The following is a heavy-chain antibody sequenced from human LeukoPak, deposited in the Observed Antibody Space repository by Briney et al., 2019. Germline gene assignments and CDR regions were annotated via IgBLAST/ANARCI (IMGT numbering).Heavy chain of an antibody. V-gene: IGHV4-34*01. CDR1: GGSFSGYY. Sequence: SETLSLTCAVYGGSFSGYYWSWIRQPPGKGLEWIGEINHSGSTNYNPSLKSRVTISVDTSKNQFSLKLNSVTAADTAVYYCASLSYGGYPVFDYWGQGTLVTVSS. CDR3: ASLSYGGYPVFDY. CDR2: INHSGST. J-gene: IGHJ4*02. D-gene: IGHD4-23*01.